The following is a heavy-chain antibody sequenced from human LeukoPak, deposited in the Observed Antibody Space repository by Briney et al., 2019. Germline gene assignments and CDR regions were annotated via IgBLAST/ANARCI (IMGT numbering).Heavy chain of an antibody. Sequence: GGSLRLSCEASGFTFSSHYMHWVRQAPGKGLVWVSRINSAGTSTTYADSVKGRFTISRDNAKNTLFLQMNSLRAEDTAVYYCARVRGYDTSDYDYWGQGTLVTVSS. V-gene: IGHV3-74*01. J-gene: IGHJ4*02. D-gene: IGHD3-22*01. CDR2: INSAGTST. CDR3: ARVRGYDTSDYDY. CDR1: GFTFSSHY.